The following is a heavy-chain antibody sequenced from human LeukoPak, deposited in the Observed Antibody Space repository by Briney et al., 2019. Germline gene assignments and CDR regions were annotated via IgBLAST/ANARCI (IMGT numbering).Heavy chain of an antibody. J-gene: IGHJ2*01. V-gene: IGHV4/OR15-8*01. Sequence: SETLSLTCGVSGGFIINGKWWSWVRQPPGKGLEWIGEISHSGSPNYNPPLKGRLTISVDTSKNQFSLKLSSVTAADTAVYYCARDGSEYRNYWYFDLWGRGTLVTVSS. CDR1: GGFIINGKW. D-gene: IGHD1-14*01. CDR3: ARDGSEYRNYWYFDL. CDR2: ISHSGSP.